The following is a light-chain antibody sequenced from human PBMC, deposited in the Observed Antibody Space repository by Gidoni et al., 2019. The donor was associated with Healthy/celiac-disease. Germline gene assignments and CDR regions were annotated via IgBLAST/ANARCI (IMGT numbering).Light chain of an antibody. CDR1: NIGSKS. CDR3: QVWDSSSDLVV. V-gene: IGLV3-21*02. Sequence: SYVLTQPPSVSVAPAQTARLTCGGNNIGSKSVHWYQQKPGQAPVLVVYDDSDRPSGIPERFSGSNSGNTATLTISRVEAGDEADYYCQVWDSSSDLVVFGGGTKLTVL. J-gene: IGLJ2*01. CDR2: DDS.